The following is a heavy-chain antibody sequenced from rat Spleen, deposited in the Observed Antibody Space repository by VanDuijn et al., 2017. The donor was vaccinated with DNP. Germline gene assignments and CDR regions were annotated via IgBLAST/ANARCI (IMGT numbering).Heavy chain of an antibody. V-gene: IGHV5-31*01. CDR2: ISDTGDHT. Sequence: EVQLVESGGGPVQPGRSLKLSCVASGFIFNNYWMTWIRQAPGKGLEWVASISDTGDHTYYSDSVKGRFSLSRDNAENTVYLQMNSLRSGDKATYFCTSNPHIRTAAPFDYWGQGVMVTVSS. J-gene: IGHJ2*01. D-gene: IGHD3-8*01. CDR3: TSNPHIRTAAPFDY. CDR1: GFIFNNYW.